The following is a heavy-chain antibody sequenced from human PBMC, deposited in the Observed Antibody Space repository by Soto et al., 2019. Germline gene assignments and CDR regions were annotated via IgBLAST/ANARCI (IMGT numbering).Heavy chain of an antibody. Sequence: SETLSLTCTVAGGSISTSTFYWGWMRQPPGKGLESIASFYYSGNTYYNPSLKSRVTISVDTSKNQFSLKLSSVTAADTAVYYCAREYSSYEYWSQGTLVTVSS. CDR1: GGSISTSTFY. D-gene: IGHD6-19*01. CDR3: AREYSSYEY. J-gene: IGHJ4*02. V-gene: IGHV4-39*07. CDR2: FYYSGNT.